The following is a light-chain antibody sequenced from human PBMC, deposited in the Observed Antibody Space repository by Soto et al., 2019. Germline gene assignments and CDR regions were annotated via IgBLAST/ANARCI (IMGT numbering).Light chain of an antibody. Sequence: DIVMTQSPDSLAVSLGERATINCKSSESVLSGSKKRNYLAWFQQKPGQPPKXXXYWASVRESGVPDRFSGSGSGTDFTLTISSLQAADVAVYDGQQYYGTTQTFGQGTKVDIK. V-gene: IGKV4-1*01. J-gene: IGKJ1*01. CDR2: WAS. CDR1: ESVLSGSKKRNY. CDR3: QQYYGTTQT.